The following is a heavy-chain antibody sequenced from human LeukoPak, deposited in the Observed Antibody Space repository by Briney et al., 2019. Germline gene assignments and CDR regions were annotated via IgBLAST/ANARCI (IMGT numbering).Heavy chain of an antibody. D-gene: IGHD4-23*01. Sequence: GGSLRLSCAASGFTFSSYAMHWVRQASGKGLEWVGRIRSKANSYATAYAASVKGRFTISRDDSKNTAYLQMNSLKTEDTAVYYCTRYYGGNPEPWGQGTLVTVSS. CDR3: TRYYGGNPEP. V-gene: IGHV3-73*01. J-gene: IGHJ4*02. CDR1: GFTFSSYA. CDR2: IRSKANSYAT.